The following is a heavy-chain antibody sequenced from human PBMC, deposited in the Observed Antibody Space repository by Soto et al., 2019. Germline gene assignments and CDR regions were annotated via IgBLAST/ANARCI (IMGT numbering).Heavy chain of an antibody. D-gene: IGHD1-20*01. CDR2: ISGSGGST. J-gene: IGHJ5*01. Sequence: PGGSLRLSCAASGFTFSSYAMSWFRQGPGKGLEWVSAISGSGGSTYYADSVKGRFTISRDNSKNTLYLQMNSLRAEDTAVYYCAKDSAQVYPSNWFDPWGQGTLVTVSS. CDR1: GFTFSSYA. CDR3: AKDSAQVYPSNWFDP. V-gene: IGHV3-23*01.